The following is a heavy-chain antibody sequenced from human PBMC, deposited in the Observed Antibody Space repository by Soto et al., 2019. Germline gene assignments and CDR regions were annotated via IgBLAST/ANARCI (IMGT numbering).Heavy chain of an antibody. Sequence: GGSLRLSCVTSGFTFSRNTMNWVRQAPGKGLEWVASITSSGSYVYYADSVKGRFSASRDNAKNSLSLQMDSLRPDDTAIYFCGKDDGIEAMDAWGQGTTVTVCS. J-gene: IGHJ6*02. CDR2: ITSSGSYV. V-gene: IGHV3-21*01. CDR3: GKDDGIEAMDA. CDR1: GFTFSRNT. D-gene: IGHD3-3*02.